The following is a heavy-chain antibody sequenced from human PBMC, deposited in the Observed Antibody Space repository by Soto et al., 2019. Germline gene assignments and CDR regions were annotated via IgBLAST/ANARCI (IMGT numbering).Heavy chain of an antibody. V-gene: IGHV1-69*12. J-gene: IGHJ6*02. CDR1: GGTFSSYA. CDR3: ARDPRQGIFGGMDV. Sequence: QVQLVQSGAEVKKPGSSVKVSCKASGGTFSSYAISWVRQAPGQGLEWMGGIIPIFGTANYAQKFQGRVTITANDCTSTAYMEQSRLRSEDTAVYYWARDPRQGIFGGMDVWGQGSTFTVAS. D-gene: IGHD2-15*01. CDR2: IIPIFGTA.